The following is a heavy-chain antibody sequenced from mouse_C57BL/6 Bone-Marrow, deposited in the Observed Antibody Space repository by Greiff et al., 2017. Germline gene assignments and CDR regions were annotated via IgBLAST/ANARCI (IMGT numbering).Heavy chain of an antibody. CDR2: IDPSDSYT. CDR1: GYTFTSYW. J-gene: IGHJ2*01. CDR3: ARRRVYYGSRRVDY. V-gene: IGHV1-50*01. Sequence: QVQLQQPGAELVKPGASVKLSCKASGYTFTSYWMQWVKQRPGQGLEWIGEIDPSDSYTNYNQKVKVNAKLTVDTSSSTSYMQLSSLKSEDSAVYYCARRRVYYGSRRVDYWGQGTTLTVSS. D-gene: IGHD1-1*01.